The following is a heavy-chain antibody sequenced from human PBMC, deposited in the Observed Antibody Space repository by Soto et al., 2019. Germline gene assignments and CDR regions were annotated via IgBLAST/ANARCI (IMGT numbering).Heavy chain of an antibody. D-gene: IGHD2-21*02. CDR2: ISYDGSDK. CDR3: ARYIVVVTATYAFDF. CDR1: GFTFSSYA. V-gene: IGHV3-30-3*01. J-gene: IGHJ3*01. Sequence: QVQLVESGGGVVQPGRSLRLSCAASGFTFSSYAMHWVRQAPGTGLEWVAVISYDGSDKYYADSVKGRFTISRDNSKNTLYLQMNSLRAEDTAVYYCARYIVVVTATYAFDFWGQGTMVTVSS.